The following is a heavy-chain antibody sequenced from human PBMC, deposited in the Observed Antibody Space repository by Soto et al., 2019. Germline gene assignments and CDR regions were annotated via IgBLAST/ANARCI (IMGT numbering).Heavy chain of an antibody. D-gene: IGHD4-17*01. CDR1: GFTVSSNY. J-gene: IGHJ2*01. CDR3: CGPSTVTISWFFDR. V-gene: IGHV3-66*01. CDR2: IYGGGRT. Sequence: EVQLVESGGGLVQPGGSLRLSCAASGFTVSSNYMSWVRQAPGKGLEWVSIIYGGGRTNYADSVKGRFTVSRDNYKNTLYLQMDSLRAEDTAMYYCCGPSTVTISWFFDRWGRGTLVTVSS.